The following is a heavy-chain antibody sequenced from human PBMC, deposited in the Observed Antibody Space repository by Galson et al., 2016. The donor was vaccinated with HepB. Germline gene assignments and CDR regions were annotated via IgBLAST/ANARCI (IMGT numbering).Heavy chain of an antibody. D-gene: IGHD3-10*01. V-gene: IGHV3-23*01. CDR2: ASYSCGST. J-gene: IGHJ4*02. Sequence: SLRLSCAASGFTFSNYGVSWVRQAPGKGLEWVSTASYSCGSTYYADSVKGRFTISRDNSKNTLFLQMNSLRVEDTAIYYCAKRHYYGSGSFDYWGQGTLVTVSS. CDR1: GFTFSNYG. CDR3: AKRHYYGSGSFDY.